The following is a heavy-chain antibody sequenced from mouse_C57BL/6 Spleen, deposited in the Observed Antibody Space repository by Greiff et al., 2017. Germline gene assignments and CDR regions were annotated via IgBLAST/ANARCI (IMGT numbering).Heavy chain of an antibody. J-gene: IGHJ4*01. CDR2: IDPSDSYT. CDR3: ARKGSLRAMDY. D-gene: IGHD1-1*01. CDR1: GYTFTSYW. Sequence: QVQLQQPGAELVKPGASVKLSCKASGYTFTSYWMQWVKQRPGQGLEWIGEIDPSDSYTNYNQKFKGKATLTVDTSSSTAYMQLSSLTSEDSAVYYCARKGSLRAMDYWGQGTSVTVSS. V-gene: IGHV1-50*01.